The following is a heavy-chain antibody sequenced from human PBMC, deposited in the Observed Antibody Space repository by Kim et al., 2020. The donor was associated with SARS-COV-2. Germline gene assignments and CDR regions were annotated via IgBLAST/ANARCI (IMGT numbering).Heavy chain of an antibody. CDR3: ARHVGDFVHVGGYYVDV. Sequence: SETLSLTCAVSGGFISNDYWGWIRQSQGRGLEWIGYIYYSGFTNYNPSLKSRVTISLDRSGSRFSLKLLSVTAADTAVYYCARHVGDFVHVGGYYVDVWGKGTTVTVSS. J-gene: IGHJ6*03. V-gene: IGHV4-59*08. CDR1: GGFISNDY. D-gene: IGHD3-16*01. CDR2: IYYSGFT.